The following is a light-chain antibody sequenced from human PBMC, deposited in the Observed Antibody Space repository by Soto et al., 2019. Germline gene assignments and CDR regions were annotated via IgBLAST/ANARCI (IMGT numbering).Light chain of an antibody. CDR1: SSDIGYYDR. CDR3: SSYTSSSTSVV. CDR2: EVN. J-gene: IGLJ2*01. V-gene: IGLV2-18*02. Sequence: QSVLTQPPSVSGSPGQSVTISCTGTSSDIGYYDRVSWYQQPPGTAPKLMIYEVNNRPSGVPDRFSGSKSGNTASLTISGLQAEDEADYYCSSYTSSSTSVVFGGGTKVTVL.